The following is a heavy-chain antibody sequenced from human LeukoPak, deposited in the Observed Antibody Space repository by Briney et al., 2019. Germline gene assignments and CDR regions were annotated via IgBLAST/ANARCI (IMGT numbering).Heavy chain of an antibody. Sequence: GGSLRLSCAASGFTFSSYAMHWVRQDPGKGLEWVAVISFDGSNKYYADSVKGRFTISRDNSKNTLYLQVNSLRAEDTAVYYCARGGDSSSWYFLDYYYYGMDVWGQGTTVTVSS. V-gene: IGHV3-30-3*01. D-gene: IGHD6-13*01. CDR1: GFTFSSYA. J-gene: IGHJ6*02. CDR2: ISFDGSNK. CDR3: ARGGDSSSWYFLDYYYYGMDV.